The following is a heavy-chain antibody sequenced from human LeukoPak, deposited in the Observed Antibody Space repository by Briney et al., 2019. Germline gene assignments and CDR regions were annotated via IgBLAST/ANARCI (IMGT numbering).Heavy chain of an antibody. CDR2: IYYSGNT. CDR1: GGSISSHY. Sequence: SETLSLTCTVSGGSISSHYWSWIRQPPGKRLEWIGYIYYSGNTDYNPSLNSRVTISIDTSRTQFSLRLRSVTAADSAVYYCARVGGFYDYWSAYPYYFDYWAREPWSPSPQ. D-gene: IGHD3-3*01. CDR3: ARVGGFYDYWSAYPYYFDY. J-gene: IGHJ4*02. V-gene: IGHV4-59*11.